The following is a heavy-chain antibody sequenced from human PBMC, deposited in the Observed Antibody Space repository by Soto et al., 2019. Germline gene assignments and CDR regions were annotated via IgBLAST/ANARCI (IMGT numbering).Heavy chain of an antibody. CDR1: GFTFSSYA. V-gene: IGHV3-30-3*01. CDR2: ISYDGSNK. J-gene: IGHJ6*02. Sequence: GGSLRLSCAASGFTFSSYAMHWVRQAPGKGLEWVAVISYDGSNKYYADSVKGRFTISRDNSKNTLYLQMNSLRAEDTAVYYCASERIYGMDVWGQGTTVTVSS. CDR3: ASERIYGMDV.